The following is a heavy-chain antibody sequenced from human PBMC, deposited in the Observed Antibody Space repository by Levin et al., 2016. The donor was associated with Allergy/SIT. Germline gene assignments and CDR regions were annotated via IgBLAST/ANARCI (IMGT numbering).Heavy chain of an antibody. CDR1: GGSISSSSYY. D-gene: IGHD2-2*01. Sequence: SETLSLTCTVSGGSISSSSYYWGWIRQPPGKGLEWIGSMYKSGSTYYNPSLKSRVTTSVDTSKNQFSLKLSSVTAADTAVYYCAREGTYCSSTSCHIPYYYYYMDVWGKGTTVTVSS. V-gene: IGHV4-39*02. CDR2: MYKSGST. J-gene: IGHJ6*03. CDR3: AREGTYCSSTSCHIPYYYYYMDV.